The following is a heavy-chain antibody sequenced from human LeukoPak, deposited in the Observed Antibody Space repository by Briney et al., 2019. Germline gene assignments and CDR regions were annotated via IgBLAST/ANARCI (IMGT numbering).Heavy chain of an antibody. Sequence: ASVKVSCKASGYTFTSYGINWVRQAPGQGLEWMGWISGYNGNTNYAQKLQGRVTMTTDTSTSTAHMELRSLRSDDTAVYYCAREGYDDAFDIWGQGTMVTVSS. D-gene: IGHD5-12*01. CDR1: GYTFTSYG. J-gene: IGHJ3*02. CDR3: AREGYDDAFDI. V-gene: IGHV1-18*01. CDR2: ISGYNGNT.